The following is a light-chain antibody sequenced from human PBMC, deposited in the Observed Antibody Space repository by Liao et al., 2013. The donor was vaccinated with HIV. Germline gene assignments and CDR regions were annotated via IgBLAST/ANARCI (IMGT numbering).Light chain of an antibody. CDR1: NLGDKY. J-gene: IGLJ3*02. Sequence: SYDLTQPPSVSVSPGQTATITCSGYNLGDKYSCWYQQKPGQSPVVVIYLDDKRPSGIPARFSASSSGHTATLTIRGTQPMDEADYYCQAWDSSTVVFGGGTKLTVL. V-gene: IGLV3-1*01. CDR3: QAWDSSTVV. CDR2: LDD.